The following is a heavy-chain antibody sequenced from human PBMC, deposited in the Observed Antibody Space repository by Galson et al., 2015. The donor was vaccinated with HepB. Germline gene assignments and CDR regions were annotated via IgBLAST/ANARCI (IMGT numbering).Heavy chain of an antibody. V-gene: IGHV3-49*03. D-gene: IGHD3-16*02. CDR2: IRSKAYGGTT. CDR3: TRDRKYYDYVWGSYRPSYYFDY. Sequence: SLRLSCAASGFTFGDYAMSWFRQAPGKGLEWVGFIRSKAYGGTTEYAASVKGRFTISRDDSKSIAYLQMNSLKTEDTAVYYCTRDRKYYDYVWGSYRPSYYFDYWGQGTLVTVSS. CDR1: GFTFGDYA. J-gene: IGHJ4*02.